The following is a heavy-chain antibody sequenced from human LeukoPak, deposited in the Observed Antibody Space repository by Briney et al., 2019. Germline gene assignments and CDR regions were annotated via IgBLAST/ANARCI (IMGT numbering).Heavy chain of an antibody. D-gene: IGHD3-10*01. CDR1: GGSFSGYY. Sequence: SETLSLTCAVYGGSFSGYYWSWIRQPPGKGLEWIGEINHRGSTNYNPSLKSRVTISVDTSKNQFSLKLSSVTAADTAVYYCARGTGYYGSGSYSDFDYWGQGTLVTVSS. CDR3: ARGTGYYGSGSYSDFDY. J-gene: IGHJ4*02. V-gene: IGHV4-34*01. CDR2: INHRGST.